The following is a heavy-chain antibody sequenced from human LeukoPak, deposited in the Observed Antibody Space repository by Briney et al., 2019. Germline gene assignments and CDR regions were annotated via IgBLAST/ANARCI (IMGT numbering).Heavy chain of an antibody. CDR2: IWYDGSNK. CDR1: GFTFSSYG. J-gene: IGHJ3*02. Sequence: PGRSLRLSCAASGFTFSSYGMHWVRQAPGKGLEWVAVIWYDGSNKYYADSVKGRFTISRHNSKNTLYLQMNSLRAEDTAVYYCAREVGGSAFDIWGQGTMVTVSS. D-gene: IGHD3-16*01. V-gene: IGHV3-33*01. CDR3: AREVGGSAFDI.